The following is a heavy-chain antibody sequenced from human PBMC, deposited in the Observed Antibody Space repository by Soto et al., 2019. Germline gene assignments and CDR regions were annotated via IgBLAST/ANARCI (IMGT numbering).Heavy chain of an antibody. CDR3: AKDVSAAGIYYYYYYGMDV. V-gene: IGHV3-30*18. D-gene: IGHD6-13*01. CDR1: GFTFSSYG. Sequence: GGSLRLSCAASGFTFSSYGMHWVRQAPGKGLEWVAVISYDGSNKYYADSVKGRFTISRDNSKNTLYLQMNSLRAEDTAVYYCAKDVSAAGIYYYYYYGMDVWGQGTTVTVSS. J-gene: IGHJ6*02. CDR2: ISYDGSNK.